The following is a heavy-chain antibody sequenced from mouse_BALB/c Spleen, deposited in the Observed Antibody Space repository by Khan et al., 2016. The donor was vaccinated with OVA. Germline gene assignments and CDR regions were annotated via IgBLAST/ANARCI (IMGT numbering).Heavy chain of an antibody. Sequence: EVQLVESGPEPVRPGASVKISCKASGYSFTDYMMYWVKQSHGKSLEWIGNINPYYGSSNYNLKFKDKATLTVDRSSSTAYMQLNSLTSEDSAVYFCARAGWLQGLLAYWGQGTLVTVSA. V-gene: IGHV1-39*01. CDR1: GYSFTDYM. CDR3: ARAGWLQGLLAY. J-gene: IGHJ3*01. CDR2: INPYYGSS. D-gene: IGHD2-2*01.